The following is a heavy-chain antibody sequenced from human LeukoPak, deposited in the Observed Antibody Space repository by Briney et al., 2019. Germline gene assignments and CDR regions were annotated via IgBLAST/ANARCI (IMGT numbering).Heavy chain of an antibody. CDR2: IYYSGST. CDR1: GGFISSYY. J-gene: IGHJ4*02. Sequence: SETLSLTCTVSGGFISSYYRSWIRQPPGKGLEWIGYIYYSGSTNYNPSVESRVPISVATSKHQCSLKVTSVTAADRAVYFCARHLAAAGTPSFDYWGPGSLVTVS. D-gene: IGHD6-13*01. CDR3: ARHLAAAGTPSFDY. V-gene: IGHV4-59*08.